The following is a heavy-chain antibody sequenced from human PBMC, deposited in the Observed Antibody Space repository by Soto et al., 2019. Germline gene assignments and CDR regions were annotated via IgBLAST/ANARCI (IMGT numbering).Heavy chain of an antibody. V-gene: IGHV3-33*01. CDR2: IWYDGSNK. Sequence: GGSLRLSCAASGFTFSSYGMHWVRQAPGKGLEWVAVIWYDGSNKYYADSVKGRFTISRDNSKNTLYLQMNSLRAEDTAVYYCARSIVVVPAAITTSRGMDVWGQGTTVTVSS. J-gene: IGHJ6*02. CDR3: ARSIVVVPAAITTSRGMDV. D-gene: IGHD2-2*01. CDR1: GFTFSSYG.